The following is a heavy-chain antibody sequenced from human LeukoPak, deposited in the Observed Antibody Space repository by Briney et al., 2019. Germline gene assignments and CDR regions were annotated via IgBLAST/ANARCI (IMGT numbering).Heavy chain of an antibody. CDR2: ISSSSSYI. CDR1: GFTFSSYT. CDR3: ARGATYYYDSSGQSGIDP. V-gene: IGHV3-21*04. Sequence: GGSLRLSCAASGFTFSSYTMKWVRQAPGKGLEWVSSISSSSSYIYYADSVKGRFTISRDNAKNSLYLQMNSLRAEDTAVYYCARGATYYYDSSGQSGIDPWGQGTLVTVSS. J-gene: IGHJ5*02. D-gene: IGHD3-22*01.